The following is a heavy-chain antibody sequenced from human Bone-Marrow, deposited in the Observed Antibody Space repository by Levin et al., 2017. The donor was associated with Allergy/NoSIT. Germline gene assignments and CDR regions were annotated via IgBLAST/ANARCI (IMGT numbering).Heavy chain of an antibody. D-gene: IGHD4-17*01. V-gene: IGHV3-23*01. J-gene: IGHJ3*01. CDR2: ITGSGAVT. CDR1: GLTFSKYA. CDR3: AKDPNGDYVGAFDS. Sequence: SCAGSGLTFSKYAMTWVRQAPGKGLEWVSAITGSGAVTLYADSVKGRFTISRDNSKNTLYLQMNSLRAEDTALYYCAKDPNGDYVGAFDSWGQGTMVTVSS.